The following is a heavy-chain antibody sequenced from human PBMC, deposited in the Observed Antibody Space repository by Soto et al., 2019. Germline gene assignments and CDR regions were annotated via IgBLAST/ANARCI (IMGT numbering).Heavy chain of an antibody. CDR1: GDPITSGGFY. D-gene: IGHD3-10*01. CDR2: IYYSGVT. J-gene: IGHJ5*02. CDR3: ARDLRGRRSGRFDP. Sequence: QVQLQESGPGLVKPSATLSLTCTLSGDPITSGGFYWTWIRQHPAKGLEWIGYIYYSGVTYYNPSLKSRATISGDTSKNQFSLNLSSVSAADTAMYYCARDLRGRRSGRFDPWGQGTLVTVSS. V-gene: IGHV4-31*03.